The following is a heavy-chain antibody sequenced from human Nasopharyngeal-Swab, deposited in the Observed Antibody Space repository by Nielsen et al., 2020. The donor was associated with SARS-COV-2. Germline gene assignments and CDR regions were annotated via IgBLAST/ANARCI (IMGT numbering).Heavy chain of an antibody. CDR3: ARGGSGVVPSPILGLGPYYYYYYMDV. CDR1: GGSFSGHQ. V-gene: IGHV4-34*01. D-gene: IGHD3-16*01. Sequence: SETLSLTCAVYGGSFSGHQWSWVRQPPGKGLEWIGEINHSGGTNYSPSLKSRVTISLDTSNNQFSLRLSSVTAADTAVYYCARGGSGVVPSPILGLGPYYYYYYMDVWGKGTTVTVSS. CDR2: INHSGGT. J-gene: IGHJ6*03.